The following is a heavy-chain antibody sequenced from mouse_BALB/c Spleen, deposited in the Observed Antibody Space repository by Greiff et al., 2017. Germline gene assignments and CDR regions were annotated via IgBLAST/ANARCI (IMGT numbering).Heavy chain of an antibody. J-gene: IGHJ1*01. Sequence: EVMLVESGGGLVQPGGSLKLSCAASGFAFSRYWMSWVRQAPGKGLEWIGEINPDSSTINYTPSLKDKFIISRDNAKNTLYLQMSKVRSEDTALYYCAREGPYWYFDVWGAGTTVTVSS. CDR2: INPDSSTI. CDR1: GFAFSRYW. D-gene: IGHD3-3*01. V-gene: IGHV4-1*02. CDR3: AREGPYWYFDV.